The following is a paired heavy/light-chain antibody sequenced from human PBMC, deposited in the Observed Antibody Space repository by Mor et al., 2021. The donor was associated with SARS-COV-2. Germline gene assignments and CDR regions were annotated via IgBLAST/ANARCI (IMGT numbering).Heavy chain of an antibody. CDR1: GYTFTGYY. V-gene: IGHV1-2*06. CDR2: INPNSGGT. CDR3: ARSIPPVINSPGGRKTWFDP. D-gene: IGHD2-21*01. J-gene: IGHJ5*02. Sequence: QVQLVQSGAEVKKPGASVKVSCKASGYTFTGYYMHWVRQAPGQGLEWMGRINPNSGGTKYAEKFQGRVAMTRDTSISTAYMELSRLRSDDTALYYCARSIPPVINSPGGRKTWFDPWGQGTLVTVSS.
Light chain of an antibody. J-gene: IGLJ1*01. CDR2: DVS. Sequence: QSALTQPRSVSGSPGQSVTISCTGTSNDVGTYDYVSWYQQHPGKAPKLMIYDVSKRASGVPDRFSGSKSGNTASLTISGLQAEDEADYYCCSYAGSYTPYVFGTGTKVTVL. CDR1: SNDVGTYDY. V-gene: IGLV2-11*01. CDR3: CSYAGSYTPYV.